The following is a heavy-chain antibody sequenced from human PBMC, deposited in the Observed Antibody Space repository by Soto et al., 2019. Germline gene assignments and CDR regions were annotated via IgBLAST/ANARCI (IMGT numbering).Heavy chain of an antibody. Sequence: GGSLRLSCAASGFTFSSYSMNWVRQAPGKGLEWVSYISSSSSTIYYADSVKGRFTISRDNAKNSLYLQMNSLRAEDTAVYYCARDAAVAGKEGFDYWGQGTLVTVSS. CDR1: GFTFSSYS. V-gene: IGHV3-48*01. D-gene: IGHD6-19*01. J-gene: IGHJ4*02. CDR3: ARDAAVAGKEGFDY. CDR2: ISSSSSTI.